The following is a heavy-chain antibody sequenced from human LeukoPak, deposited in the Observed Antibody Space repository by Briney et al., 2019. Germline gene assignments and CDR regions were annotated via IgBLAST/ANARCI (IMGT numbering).Heavy chain of an antibody. Sequence: SETLSLTCTVSGGSISSGDYYWSWIRQPPGKGLEWIGYIYYSGSTYYNPSLKCRVTISVDTSKNQFSLKPSSVTAADTAVYYCARGSQRRRGMDVWGQGTTVTVSS. CDR2: IYYSGST. CDR3: ARGSQRRRGMDV. V-gene: IGHV4-30-4*01. D-gene: IGHD6-25*01. CDR1: GGSISSGDYY. J-gene: IGHJ6*02.